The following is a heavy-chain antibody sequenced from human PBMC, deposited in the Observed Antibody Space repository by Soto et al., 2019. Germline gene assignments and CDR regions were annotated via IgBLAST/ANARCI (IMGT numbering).Heavy chain of an antibody. CDR3: ARVVVTNSLNDAFDI. CDR1: GFTFSSYA. D-gene: IGHD3-22*01. J-gene: IGHJ3*02. V-gene: IGHV3-64*01. Sequence: EVQLVESGGGLVQPGGSLRLSCAASGFTFSSYAMHWVRQAPGKGLEYVSAISSNGGSTYYANSVKGRFTISRDNSKNMLYLQMGSLRAEKMAVYYCARVVVTNSLNDAFDIWGQVTMVTVS. CDR2: ISSNGGST.